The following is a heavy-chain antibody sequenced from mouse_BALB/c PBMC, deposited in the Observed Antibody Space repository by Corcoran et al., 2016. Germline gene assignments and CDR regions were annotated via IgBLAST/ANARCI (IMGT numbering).Heavy chain of an antibody. J-gene: IGHJ3*01. Sequence: EVQLQQSGPELVKPGASVKMSCTASGYTFTSYVMHWVKQKPGQGLEWIGYINPYNDGTKYNEKFKGKATLPSDKSSSTAYMELSSLTSEDSAVYYCARRGWGNPFAYWGQGTLVTVSA. D-gene: IGHD2-1*01. CDR2: INPYNDGT. V-gene: IGHV1S136*01. CDR3: ARRGWGNPFAY. CDR1: GYTFTSYV.